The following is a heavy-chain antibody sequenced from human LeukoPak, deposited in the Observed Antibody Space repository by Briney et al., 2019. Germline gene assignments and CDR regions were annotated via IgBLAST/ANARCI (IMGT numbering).Heavy chain of an antibody. Sequence: GGSLRLSCTASGFTFSSYWTSWVRQAPGKGLEWVANIKHDGSEKYYVYSVKGRFTISRDNAKNSLYLQMNSLRAEDTAVYYCASATAGLWSQQNDHWGQGILVTVSS. D-gene: IGHD3-10*01. J-gene: IGHJ4*02. CDR2: IKHDGSEK. V-gene: IGHV3-7*01. CDR3: ASATAGLWSQQNDH. CDR1: GFTFSSYW.